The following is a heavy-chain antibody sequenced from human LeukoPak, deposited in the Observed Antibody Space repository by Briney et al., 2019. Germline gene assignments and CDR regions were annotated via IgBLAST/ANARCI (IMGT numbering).Heavy chain of an antibody. CDR3: ARDRSATPDYYYYMDV. Sequence: GGSLRLSCAAAGFTFSDYGMNWVRQAPGKGLEWVSSISSSSSYIYYADSVKGRFTISRDNAKNSLYLQMNSLRAEDTAAYYCARDRSATPDYYYYMDVWGKGTTVTVSS. CDR1: GFTFSDYG. V-gene: IGHV3-21*01. D-gene: IGHD5-24*01. CDR2: ISSSSSYI. J-gene: IGHJ6*03.